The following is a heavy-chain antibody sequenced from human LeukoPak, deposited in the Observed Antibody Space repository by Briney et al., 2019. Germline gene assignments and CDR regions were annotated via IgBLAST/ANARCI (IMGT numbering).Heavy chain of an antibody. J-gene: IGHJ4*02. CDR2: VNHSGST. CDR1: RGSFNGYY. V-gene: IGHV4-34*01. CDR3: ARASYCTNGVCWWDY. D-gene: IGHD2-8*01. Sequence: SETLSLTCAVYRGSFNGYYWSWIRQPPGKGLEWIGEVNHSGSTYYNPSLKSRVTVSVDTSKNQFSLKLSSVTAADTAVYYCARASYCTNGVCWWDYWGQGTLVTVSS.